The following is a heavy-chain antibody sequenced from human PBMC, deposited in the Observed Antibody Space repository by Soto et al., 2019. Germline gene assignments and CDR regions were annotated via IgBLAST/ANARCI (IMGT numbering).Heavy chain of an antibody. CDR3: AKGRGGSGSRTPRVDF. CDR2: ISGGGDTT. V-gene: IGHV3-23*01. J-gene: IGHJ4*02. D-gene: IGHD3-10*01. CDR1: GFTFNNYA. Sequence: EVQLLESGGGLVQPGGSLRLSCAASGFTFNNYAMTWVRQAPGKGLEWVSAISGGGDTTSYADSVKGRFTVSSDGSKNTLYLQMSSLRAEDTALYYCAKGRGGSGSRTPRVDFWGQGTLVTVYS.